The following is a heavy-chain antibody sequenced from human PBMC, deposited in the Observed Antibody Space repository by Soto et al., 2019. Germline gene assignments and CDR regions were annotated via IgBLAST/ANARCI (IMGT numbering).Heavy chain of an antibody. CDR3: ANMRSIGWYPPPQDYYYYGMDV. Sequence: GGSLRLSCAASGFTFSSYGMHWVRQAPGKGLEWVAVISYDGSNKYYADSVKGRFTISRDNSKNTLYLQMNSLRAEDTAVYYCANMRSIGWYPPPQDYYYYGMDVWGQGTTVTVSS. D-gene: IGHD6-19*01. V-gene: IGHV3-30*18. CDR1: GFTFSSYG. CDR2: ISYDGSNK. J-gene: IGHJ6*02.